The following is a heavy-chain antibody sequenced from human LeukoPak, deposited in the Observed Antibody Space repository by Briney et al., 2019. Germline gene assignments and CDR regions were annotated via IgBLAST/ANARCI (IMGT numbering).Heavy chain of an antibody. CDR3: ASWPRSGSSFLDF. J-gene: IGHJ4*02. CDR2: INPNSGGT. V-gene: IGHV1-2*04. Sequence: ASVKVSCKASGYTFTGYYMHWVRQAPGQGLEWMGWINPNSGGTNYAQKFQGWVTMTRDTSISTASMELSSLRSEDTAVYYCASWPRSGSSFLDFWGQGNLVTVS. D-gene: IGHD3-10*01. CDR1: GYTFTGYY.